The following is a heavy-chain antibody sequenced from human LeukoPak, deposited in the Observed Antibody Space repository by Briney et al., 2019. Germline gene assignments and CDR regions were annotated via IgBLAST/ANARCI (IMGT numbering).Heavy chain of an antibody. CDR1: GYTFTGYY. V-gene: IGHV1-2*02. Sequence: ASVKVSCKASGYTFTGYYMHWVRQAPGQGLEWTGWVNPNSGGTNYAQKFQGRVTMTRDTSISTAYMELSRLRSDDTAVYYCAKESLTGDFDYWGQGTLVTVSS. CDR2: VNPNSGGT. J-gene: IGHJ4*02. CDR3: AKESLTGDFDY. D-gene: IGHD7-27*01.